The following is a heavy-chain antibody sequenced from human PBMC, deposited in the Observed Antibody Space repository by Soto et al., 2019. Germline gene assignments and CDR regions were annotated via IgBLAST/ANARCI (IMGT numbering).Heavy chain of an antibody. D-gene: IGHD1-26*01. CDR2: IIPMFGTA. CDR1: GGTFSSYG. J-gene: IGHJ4*02. V-gene: IGHV1-69*13. Sequence: GASVEVSCKAAGGTFSSYGISWARQAPGPGLEWMGGIIPMFGTATHTQNFQGRLTITADESTSTAYMELSSLRSEDTAVYFCARSVGVTTLSYLDYWGQGTLVTVSS. CDR3: ARSVGVTTLSYLDY.